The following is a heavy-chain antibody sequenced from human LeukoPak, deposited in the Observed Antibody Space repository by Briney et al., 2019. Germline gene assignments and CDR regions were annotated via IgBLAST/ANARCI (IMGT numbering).Heavy chain of an antibody. D-gene: IGHD6-19*01. Sequence: TSETLSLTCAVYGGSFSGYYWSWIRQPPGKGLEWIGEINHSGSTNYNPSLKSRVTISVDTSKNQFSLKLSSVTAADTAVYYCARMAVAGRIDYWGQGTLVTVSS. CDR1: GGSFSGYY. CDR3: ARMAVAGRIDY. V-gene: IGHV4-34*01. J-gene: IGHJ4*02. CDR2: INHSGST.